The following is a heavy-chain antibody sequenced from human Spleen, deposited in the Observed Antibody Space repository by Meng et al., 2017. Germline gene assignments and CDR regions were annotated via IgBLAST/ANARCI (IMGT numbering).Heavy chain of an antibody. CDR2: IIPAFGAP. Sequence: VQLVQWGAEVKRPGSSVKVYCKAPGGTFNSYAISWVRQAPGQGLEWMGGIIPAFGAPNHAQKFQGRVRITADESTTTAYMELSSLRSEDTAVYYCARGVAAVGKGFDPWGQGTLVTVSS. D-gene: IGHD6-13*01. V-gene: IGHV1-69*01. CDR3: ARGVAAVGKGFDP. J-gene: IGHJ5*02. CDR1: GGTFNSYA.